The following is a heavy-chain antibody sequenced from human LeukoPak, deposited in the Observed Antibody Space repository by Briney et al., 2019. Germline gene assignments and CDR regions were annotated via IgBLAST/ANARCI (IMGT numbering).Heavy chain of an antibody. Sequence: GGSLRLSCAASGFTFITYAMSWVRQAPGKGLEWVSAISGSGSSTYYADSVRGRFTISRDNSKNTLYLQMNSLRAEDTAVYYCARENYYGSGTIGSAFDIWGQGTMVTVSS. CDR1: GFTFITYA. J-gene: IGHJ3*02. CDR2: ISGSGSST. V-gene: IGHV3-23*01. CDR3: ARENYYGSGTIGSAFDI. D-gene: IGHD3-10*01.